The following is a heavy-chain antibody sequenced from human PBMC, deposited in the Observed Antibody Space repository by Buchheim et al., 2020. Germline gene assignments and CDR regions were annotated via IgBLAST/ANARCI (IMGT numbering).Heavy chain of an antibody. CDR1: GGSFSGYY. V-gene: IGHV4-34*01. CDR2: INHSGST. D-gene: IGHD3-22*01. CDR3: ARDYDSSGYFPTRGGFDY. J-gene: IGHJ4*02. Sequence: QVQLQQWGAGLLKPSETLSLTCAVYGGSFSGYYWSWIRQPPGKGLEWIGEINHSGSTNYNPSLKSRVPISVDTSKNQFSLKLSSVTAADTAVYYCARDYDSSGYFPTRGGFDYWGQGTL.